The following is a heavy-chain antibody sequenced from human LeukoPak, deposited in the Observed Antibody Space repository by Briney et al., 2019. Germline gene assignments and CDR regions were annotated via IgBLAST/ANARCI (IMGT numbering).Heavy chain of an antibody. Sequence: GGSLRLSCAASGFTFSSYAMTWVRQAPGKGLEWVSALSGSGTRTYYADSVKGRFTISRDNAKNSLYLQMNSLRAEDTAVYYCARGGEYDILTGYSSWGQGTLVTVSS. CDR1: GFTFSSYA. CDR3: ARGGEYDILTGYSS. D-gene: IGHD3-9*01. V-gene: IGHV3-23*01. J-gene: IGHJ5*02. CDR2: LSGSGTRT.